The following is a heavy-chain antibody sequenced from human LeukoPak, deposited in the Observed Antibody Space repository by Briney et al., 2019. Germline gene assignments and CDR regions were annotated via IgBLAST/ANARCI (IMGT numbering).Heavy chain of an antibody. V-gene: IGHV1-69*05. D-gene: IGHD3-9*01. J-gene: IGHJ6*03. CDR1: GGTFSSYA. CDR2: IIPIFGTA. CDR3: ARDRLDSNYYYYYMDV. Sequence: ASVKVSCKASGGTFSSYAISWVRQAPGQGLEWMGGIIPIFGTANYAQKFQGRVTITTDESTSTAYMELSSLRSEDTAVYYCARDRLDSNYYYYYMDVWVKGTTVTVSS.